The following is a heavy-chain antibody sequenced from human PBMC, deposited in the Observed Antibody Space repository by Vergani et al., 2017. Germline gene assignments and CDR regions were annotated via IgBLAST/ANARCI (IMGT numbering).Heavy chain of an antibody. CDR2: IKNLGDST. CDR1: GFTFSSHA. Sequence: EVQLLQSEGAVEQPGGSLRLSCVASGFTFSSHAMSWVRQGHGQGLEWVSSIKNLGDSTHYADSVKGRFTISRDNSKNTLYLQMNSLRVEDTAVYYCGRGSDNYNWGQGTLVTVSS. CDR3: GRGSDNYN. J-gene: IGHJ4*02. V-gene: IGHV3-23*01. D-gene: IGHD5-24*01.